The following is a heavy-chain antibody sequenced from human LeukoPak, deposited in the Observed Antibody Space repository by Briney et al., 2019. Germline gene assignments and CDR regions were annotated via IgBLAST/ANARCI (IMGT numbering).Heavy chain of an antibody. CDR1: GFTFSSYA. CDR2: ISDSGGRT. Sequence: GGSLRLSCAASGFTFSSYAMSWVRQAPGKGLEWVAGISDSGGRTNYADSVKGRFTISRDNPKSTLYLQMNSLRAEDTAVYFCAKRGVVIRVILVGFHKEAYYFDSWGQGALVTLSS. J-gene: IGHJ4*02. V-gene: IGHV3-23*01. D-gene: IGHD3-22*01. CDR3: AKRGVVIRVILVGFHKEAYYFDS.